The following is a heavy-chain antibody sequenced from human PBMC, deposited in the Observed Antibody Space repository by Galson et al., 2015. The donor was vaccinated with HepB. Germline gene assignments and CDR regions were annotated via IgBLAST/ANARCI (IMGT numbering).Heavy chain of an antibody. CDR2: IRYDGNNK. Sequence: SLRLSCAASGFTFSTYGMHWVRQAPGKGLEWVALIRYDGNNKYYADSVKGRFTISRDNSKSTLYLQMNSLRVEDAAVYYCARDLGRVTVIPFFWGQGALVSVSS. D-gene: IGHD2-21*02. CDR3: ARDLGRVTVIPFF. J-gene: IGHJ4*02. V-gene: IGHV3-33*01. CDR1: GFTFSTYG.